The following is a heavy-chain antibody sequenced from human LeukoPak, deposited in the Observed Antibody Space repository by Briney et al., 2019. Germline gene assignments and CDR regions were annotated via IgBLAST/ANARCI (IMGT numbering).Heavy chain of an antibody. CDR2: ISYDGSNK. Sequence: GGSLRLSCAASGFTFSSYAMHWVRQAPGKGLEWVAVISYDGSNKYYADSVKRRFTISRDNSKNTLYLQMNSLRAEDTAVYYCARGVYYYDSSGYSDYFDYWGQGTLVTVSS. CDR3: ARGVYYYDSSGYSDYFDY. J-gene: IGHJ4*02. V-gene: IGHV3-30*04. CDR1: GFTFSSYA. D-gene: IGHD3-22*01.